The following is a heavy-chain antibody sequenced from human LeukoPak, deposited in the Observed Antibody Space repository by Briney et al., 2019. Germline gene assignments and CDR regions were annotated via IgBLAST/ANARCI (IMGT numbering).Heavy chain of an antibody. J-gene: IGHJ3*02. Sequence: SETLSLTCTVSGGSISSYYWSWIRQPPGKGLEWIGYIYYSGSTNYNPSLKSRVTISVDTSKNQFSLKLSSVAAADRAVYYCARADYGEMYDAFDIWGQGTMVTVSS. D-gene: IGHD4-17*01. CDR2: IYYSGST. CDR3: ARADYGEMYDAFDI. CDR1: GGSISSYY. V-gene: IGHV4-59*01.